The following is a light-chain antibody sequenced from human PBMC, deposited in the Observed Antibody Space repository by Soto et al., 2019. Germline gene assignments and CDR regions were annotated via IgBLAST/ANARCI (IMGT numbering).Light chain of an antibody. V-gene: IGKV3-11*01. CDR3: QQRSNLPLT. J-gene: IGKJ4*01. Sequence: EIVFTQSPAALSLSPGERATLSCRASQSVSSYLVWYQQKPGQAPRLLIYDASNRATGIPARFSGSGSGTDFTLTISSLEHEDFAVYYCQQRSNLPLTFGGGTKVDIK. CDR1: QSVSSY. CDR2: DAS.